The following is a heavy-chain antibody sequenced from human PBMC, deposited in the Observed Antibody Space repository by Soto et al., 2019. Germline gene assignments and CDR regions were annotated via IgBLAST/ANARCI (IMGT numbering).Heavy chain of an antibody. V-gene: IGHV3-9*01. CDR3: AKDFRARKAASSGFDY. J-gene: IGHJ4*02. CDR2: IRWNSGSI. D-gene: IGHD6-19*01. CDR1: GGSFDDSA. Sequence: PGGSLRLSCAASGGSFDDSAMHLARQTSVQGLEWASGIRWNSGSIGYADSVKGRFTSSRDNAKNSLYLQMNSLRAEDTALYYCAKDFRARKAASSGFDYWGQGT.